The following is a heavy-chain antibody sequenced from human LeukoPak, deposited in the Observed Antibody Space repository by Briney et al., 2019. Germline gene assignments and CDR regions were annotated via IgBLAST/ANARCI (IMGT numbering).Heavy chain of an antibody. J-gene: IGHJ4*02. CDR1: GYTFTAYY. CDR2: INPNTGGT. Sequence: SVKVSCKASGYTFTAYYIHWVRQAPGQGLEWMGWINPNTGGTNYAQKFQGRVTMTRDTSINTAYMDLSRLTSDDTALYYCARDHNSENWGSLGGWGQGTLVTVSS. D-gene: IGHD7-27*01. V-gene: IGHV1-2*02. CDR3: ARDHNSENWGSLGG.